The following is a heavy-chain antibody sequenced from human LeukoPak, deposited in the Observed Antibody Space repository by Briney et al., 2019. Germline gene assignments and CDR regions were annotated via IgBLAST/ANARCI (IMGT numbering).Heavy chain of an antibody. J-gene: IGHJ3*02. CDR1: GFTFSDYY. V-gene: IGHV3-11*04. D-gene: IGHD3-16*02. CDR2: VSSGSSTI. CDR3: ARDRVYDYVWGSYRPDAFDI. Sequence: PGGSLRLSCAASGFTFSDYYMSWIRQAPGKGLEWVSYVSSGSSTIYYADSVKGRFTVSRDNGKRSLYLHMNSLRAEDTAMYYCARDRVYDYVWGSYRPDAFDIWGQGTMVTVSS.